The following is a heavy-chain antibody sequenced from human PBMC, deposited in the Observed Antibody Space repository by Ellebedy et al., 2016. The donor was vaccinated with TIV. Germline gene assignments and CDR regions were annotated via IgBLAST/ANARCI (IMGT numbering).Heavy chain of an antibody. D-gene: IGHD3-3*01. V-gene: IGHV3-23*01. Sequence: GESLKISXAASGFTFSSYAMSWVRQAPGKGLEWVSAISGSGGSTYYADSVKGRFTISRDNSKNTLYLQMNSLRAEDTAVYYCAKRSTIFGVVLYWGQGTLVTVSS. CDR1: GFTFSSYA. J-gene: IGHJ4*02. CDR3: AKRSTIFGVVLY. CDR2: ISGSGGST.